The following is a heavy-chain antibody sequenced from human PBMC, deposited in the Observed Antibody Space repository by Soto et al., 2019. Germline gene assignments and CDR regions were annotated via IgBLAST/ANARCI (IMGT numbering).Heavy chain of an antibody. J-gene: IGHJ6*02. V-gene: IGHV3-15*01. Sequence: WVSLRLSGAASRFTFSNAWMSWVRQAPGKGLEWVGRIKSKTDGGTTDYAPPGKGRFTISRDDSKKTLYLQMNSLNTEDTAVYYCPTDTTTVTSHYYYYGMDVWGQGTTATVS. CDR2: IKSKTDGGTT. D-gene: IGHD4-17*01. CDR3: PTDTTTVTSHYYYYGMDV. CDR1: RFTFSNAW.